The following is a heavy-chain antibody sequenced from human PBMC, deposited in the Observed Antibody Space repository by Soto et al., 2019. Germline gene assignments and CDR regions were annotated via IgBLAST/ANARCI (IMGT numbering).Heavy chain of an antibody. CDR2: IDPSDSYT. V-gene: IGHV5-10-1*01. Sequence: PGESRKISCETSGYSFTSYWINWVRQMPGKGLEWMGRIDPSDSYTEFNPSFQGHVTMSVDTSLSAAYLQWSSLKASDTAIYYCARLPTTVLIAFWGQGTLVTVSS. J-gene: IGHJ1*01. CDR1: GYSFTSYW. CDR3: ARLPTTVLIAF. D-gene: IGHD4-17*01.